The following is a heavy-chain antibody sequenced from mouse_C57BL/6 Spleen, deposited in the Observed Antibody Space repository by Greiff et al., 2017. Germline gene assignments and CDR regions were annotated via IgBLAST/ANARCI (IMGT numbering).Heavy chain of an antibody. J-gene: IGHJ3*01. CDR2: IYPGDGDT. Sequence: QVQLQQSGPELVKPGASVKISCKASGYAFSSSWMNWVKQRPGKGLEWIGRIYPGDGDTNYNGKFKGKATLTADKSSSTAYMQLSSLTSEDSAVYFCASDDYPFAYGGQGTLVTVSA. V-gene: IGHV1-82*01. CDR3: ASDDYPFAY. CDR1: GYAFSSSW. D-gene: IGHD2-4*01.